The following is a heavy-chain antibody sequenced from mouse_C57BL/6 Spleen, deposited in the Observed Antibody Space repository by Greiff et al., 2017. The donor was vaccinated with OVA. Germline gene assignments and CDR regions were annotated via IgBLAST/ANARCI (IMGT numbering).Heavy chain of an antibody. D-gene: IGHD1-1*01. V-gene: IGHV5-17*01. CDR3: AREYYGSSFDG. Sequence: EVQGVESGGGLVKPGGSLKLSCAASGFTFSDYGMHWVRQAPEKGLEWVAYISSGSSTIYYADTVKGRFTLATDNAKNTLCLHMTSLRSEDTDMYDCAREYYGSSFDGWGPGPTLTVSS. CDR2: ISSGSSTI. CDR1: GFTFSDYG. J-gene: IGHJ2*01.